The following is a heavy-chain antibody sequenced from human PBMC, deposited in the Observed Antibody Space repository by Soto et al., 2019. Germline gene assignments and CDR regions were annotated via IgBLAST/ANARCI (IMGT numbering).Heavy chain of an antibody. Sequence: PGGSLRLSCAASGFTFSSYAMHWVRQAPGKGLEWVAVISYDGSNKYYADSVKGRFTISRDNSKNTLYLQMNSLRAEDTAVYYCARIPTTVTTYAYWGQGTLVTVSS. V-gene: IGHV3-30-3*01. J-gene: IGHJ4*02. CDR3: ARIPTTVTTYAY. CDR2: ISYDGSNK. D-gene: IGHD4-17*01. CDR1: GFTFSSYA.